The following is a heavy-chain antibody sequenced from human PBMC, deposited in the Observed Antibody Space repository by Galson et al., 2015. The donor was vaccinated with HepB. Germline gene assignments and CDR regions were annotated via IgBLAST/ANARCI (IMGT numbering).Heavy chain of an antibody. V-gene: IGHV5-10-1*01. CDR1: GYSFTSYW. Sequence: QSGAEVKKPGESLRISCKGSGYSFTSYWISWVRQMPGKGLEWMGRIDPSDSYTNYSPSFQGHVTISADKSISTAYLQWSSLKASDTAMYYCARLNGLQPNYYYYGMGVWGQGTTVTVSS. D-gene: IGHD4-11*01. J-gene: IGHJ6*02. CDR2: IDPSDSYT. CDR3: ARLNGLQPNYYYYGMGV.